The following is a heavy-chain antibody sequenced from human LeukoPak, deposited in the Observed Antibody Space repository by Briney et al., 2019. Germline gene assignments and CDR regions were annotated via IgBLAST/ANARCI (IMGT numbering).Heavy chain of an antibody. CDR3: AREMIRMTTAIDY. D-gene: IGHD4-17*01. CDR1: GFTFSSYA. Sequence: GGSLRLSCAASGFTFSSYAMHWVRQAPGKGLEWVAVISCDGSNKYYADSVKGRFTISRDNSKNTLYLQMNSLRAEDTAVYYCAREMIRMTTAIDYWGQGTLVTVSS. CDR2: ISCDGSNK. J-gene: IGHJ4*02. V-gene: IGHV3-30-3*01.